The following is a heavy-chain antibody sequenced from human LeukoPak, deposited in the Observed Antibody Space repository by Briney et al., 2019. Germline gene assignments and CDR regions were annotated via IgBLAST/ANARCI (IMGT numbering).Heavy chain of an antibody. D-gene: IGHD1-20*01. V-gene: IGHV1-69*04. CDR1: GGTFTIYA. CDR2: VIPILGIA. Sequence: GAAVKVSCKASGGTFTIYAISWVRHAPGQGLEWMGRVIPILGIANYAQKFQGGVTVTADKSTSTAYMELSSLRSEDTAVDYCARVWVYNWNDGATGHFDYWGQGTLVTVSS. J-gene: IGHJ4*02. CDR3: ARVWVYNWNDGATGHFDY.